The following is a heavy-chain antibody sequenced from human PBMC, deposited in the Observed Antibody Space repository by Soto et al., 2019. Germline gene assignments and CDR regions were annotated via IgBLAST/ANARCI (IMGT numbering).Heavy chain of an antibody. CDR1: GYTFTSYG. V-gene: IGHV1-18*01. CDR3: ARDLPTMDV. J-gene: IGHJ6*02. Sequence: QVQLVQSGAEVKKPGASVKVSCKASGYTFTSYGISWVRQAPGQGLEWMGWIRAYNGNTNYAQKLQGRVTMTDTSTGTAYMELRSLRSDDTAVYYCARDLPTMDVWGQGTTVTVSS. CDR2: IRAYNGNT.